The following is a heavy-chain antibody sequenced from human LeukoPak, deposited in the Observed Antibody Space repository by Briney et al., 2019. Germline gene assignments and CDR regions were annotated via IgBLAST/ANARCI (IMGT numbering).Heavy chain of an antibody. CDR1: TFAFSSYA. CDR3: ARLEGDGDPWDAFDI. D-gene: IGHD4-17*01. CDR2: ITATGGI. Sequence: GGSLRLSCAASTFAFSSYAMTWVRQAPGKGLEWVSSITATGGISYADSVKGRFTISRDNAKNTLYLQMNSLRAEDTAVYYCARLEGDGDPWDAFDIWGQGTMVTVSS. V-gene: IGHV3-23*01. J-gene: IGHJ3*02.